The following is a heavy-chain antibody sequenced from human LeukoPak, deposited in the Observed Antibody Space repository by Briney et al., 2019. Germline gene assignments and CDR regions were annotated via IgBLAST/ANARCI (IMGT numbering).Heavy chain of an antibody. CDR3: ARLCRVVPAAMCRPY. J-gene: IGHJ4*02. D-gene: IGHD2-2*01. CDR2: ISAYNGNT. Sequence: APVKVSCKASGYTFTTYGISWVRQAPGQGLEWRGWISAYNGNTKYAQKLQGRVTMTTDTSTSTAYMELRSLRSDDPAVYYCARLCRVVPAAMCRPYWGQGRLVTVSS. CDR1: GYTFTTYG. V-gene: IGHV1-18*04.